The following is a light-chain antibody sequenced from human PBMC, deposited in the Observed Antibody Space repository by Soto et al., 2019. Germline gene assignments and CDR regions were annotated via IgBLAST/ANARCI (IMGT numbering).Light chain of an antibody. Sequence: IQLTQSPSSLSASGGDRVTITCRASQGIRKDLGWYQQKPGKAPQRLVFASYNLQSGVPSRFSGSGSGTEFTLTISSLQPEDFATYYCLQHNSYPRTFGQGTRVEIK. CDR1: QGIRKD. CDR2: ASY. J-gene: IGKJ1*01. V-gene: IGKV1-17*01. CDR3: LQHNSYPRT.